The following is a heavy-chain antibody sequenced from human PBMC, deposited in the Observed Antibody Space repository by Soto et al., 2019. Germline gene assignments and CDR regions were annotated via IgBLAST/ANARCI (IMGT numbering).Heavy chain of an antibody. CDR2: ISGSGGST. CDR1: GFTFSSYA. J-gene: IGHJ6*03. V-gene: IGHV3-23*01. CDR3: AKAPLYYFYMDV. Sequence: PGGSLRLSCAASGFTFSSYAMSWVRKAPGKGLEWVSDISGSGGSTYYADSVKGRFTISRDNSKNTLYLKMNSLRAEDTAVYYCAKAPLYYFYMDVWGKGTTVTVSS.